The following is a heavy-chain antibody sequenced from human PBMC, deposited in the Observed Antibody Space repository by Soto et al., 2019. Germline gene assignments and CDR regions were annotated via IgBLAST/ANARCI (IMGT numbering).Heavy chain of an antibody. CDR3: SRDGPPSY. J-gene: IGHJ4*02. CDR2: INAGNGNT. V-gene: IGHV1-3*01. Sequence: QVQLVQSGAEVKKPGASVTVSCKASGYTFTSYAMHWVRQAPGQRLEWMGWINAGNGNTKYSQKFQGRVTITRDTSASTAYMERSSLRSEDTAVYYWSRDGPPSYWGQGTLVTGSS. CDR1: GYTFTSYA.